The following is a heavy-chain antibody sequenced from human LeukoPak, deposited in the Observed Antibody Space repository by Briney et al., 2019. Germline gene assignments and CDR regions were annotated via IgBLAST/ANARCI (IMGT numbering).Heavy chain of an antibody. V-gene: IGHV4-34*01. CDR3: ARSRARRGGLDY. CDR2: INHSGST. Sequence: SETLSLTCAVYGGSFSGYYWSWIRQPPGKGLEWIGEINHSGSTNYNPSLKSRVTISVDTSKNQFPLKLSSVTAADTAVYYCARSRARRGGLDYWGQGTLVAVSS. CDR1: GGSFSGYY. J-gene: IGHJ4*02. D-gene: IGHD6-6*01.